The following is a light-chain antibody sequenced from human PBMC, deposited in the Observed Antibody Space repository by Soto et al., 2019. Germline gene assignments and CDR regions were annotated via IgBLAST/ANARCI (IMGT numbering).Light chain of an antibody. J-gene: IGLJ3*02. Sequence: QSALTQSSSASASLGSSVKLTCTLSSGHSSDIIAWHQQQPGKAPRYLMKLEGSGSYDKGTGVPDRFSGSRSGADRYLTISNLQSEDEADYYCETWDSNTRMFGGGTKVTVL. V-gene: IGLV4-60*03. CDR3: ETWDSNTRM. CDR1: SGHSSDI. CDR2: LEGSGSY.